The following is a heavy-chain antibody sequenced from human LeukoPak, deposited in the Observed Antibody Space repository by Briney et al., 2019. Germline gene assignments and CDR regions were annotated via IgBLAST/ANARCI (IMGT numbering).Heavy chain of an antibody. CDR3: ARGMTTVANNWFDP. V-gene: IGHV3-53*01. D-gene: IGHD4-23*01. Sequence: PGGSLRLSCAASGFTVSSNYMSWVRQAPGKGLEWVSVIYSGGSTYYADSVKGRFTISRDNSKNTLYLQMNSPRAEDTAVYYCARGMTTVANNWFDPWGQGTLVTVSS. CDR1: GFTVSSNY. J-gene: IGHJ5*02. CDR2: IYSGGST.